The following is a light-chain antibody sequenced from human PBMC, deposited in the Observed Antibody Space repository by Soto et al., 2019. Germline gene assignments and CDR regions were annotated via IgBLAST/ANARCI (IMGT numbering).Light chain of an antibody. CDR3: HQRSNSPPWIT. CDR1: QSVSIY. Sequence: IELTQSPSTLSLSPGERATLSCRASQSVSIYLAWYQKKPGQAPSLLLYDASNSATGIPAKFSGSGCGTDLTLTITSIKPEESAGYYYHQRSNSPPWITFGQGTRLDIK. J-gene: IGKJ5*01. CDR2: DAS. V-gene: IGKV3-11*01.